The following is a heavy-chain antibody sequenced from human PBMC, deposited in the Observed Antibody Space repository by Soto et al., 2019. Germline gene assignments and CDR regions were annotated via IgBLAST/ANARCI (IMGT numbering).Heavy chain of an antibody. V-gene: IGHV1-18*01. CDR2: ISAYNGNT. Sequence: QVQLVQSGAEVKKPGASVKVSCKASGYTFTSYGISWVRQAPGQGLEWMGWISAYNGNTNYAQKLQGRVTMTTDTSTSTADMELRSLRSDDTAVYYCARDSAPPRGGYYYGMDVWGQGTTVTVSS. CDR1: GYTFTSYG. D-gene: IGHD3-10*01. CDR3: ARDSAPPRGGYYYGMDV. J-gene: IGHJ6*02.